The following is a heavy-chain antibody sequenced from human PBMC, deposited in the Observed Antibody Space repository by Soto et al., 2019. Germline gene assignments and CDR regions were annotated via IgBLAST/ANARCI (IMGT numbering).Heavy chain of an antibody. J-gene: IGHJ5*02. CDR3: ARNRFLEWLSPILGGNWFDP. V-gene: IGHV4-34*01. D-gene: IGHD3-3*01. Sequence: PSETLSLTCAVYGGSFIGYYWSWILQPPGKGLEWIGEINHSGSTNYNPSLKSRVTISVDTSKNQFSLKLSSVTAAETAVYYCARNRFLEWLSPILGGNWFDPWGQGTLVTVSS. CDR2: INHSGST. CDR1: GGSFIGYY.